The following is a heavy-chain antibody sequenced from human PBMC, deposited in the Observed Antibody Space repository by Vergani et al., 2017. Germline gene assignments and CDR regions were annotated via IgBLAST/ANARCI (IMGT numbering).Heavy chain of an antibody. CDR2: IRNKANDYNT. Sequence: EVQVVESGGGLVQPGGSLRLSCAASGFIFSDYYMDWVRQAPGKGLEWVGRIRNKANDYNTQYAPSVKGRFTLSRDDSKSYLYLQIHSLQTEDTALYDCVRVKGSNWNDHLYDIWGQGTLVTVSS. D-gene: IGHD1-1*01. J-gene: IGHJ3*02. CDR3: VRVKGSNWNDHLYDI. CDR1: GFIFSDYY. V-gene: IGHV3-72*01.